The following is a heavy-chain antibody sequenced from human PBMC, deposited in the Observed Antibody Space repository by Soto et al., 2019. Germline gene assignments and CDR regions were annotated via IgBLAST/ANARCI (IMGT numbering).Heavy chain of an antibody. CDR2: INAGNGNT. J-gene: IGHJ5*02. D-gene: IGHD2-15*01. CDR1: GYTFTRYA. Sequence: QVPLVQSGAEVKKPGASVKVSCKASGYTFTRYAMHWVRQAPGPRLEWMGWINAGNGNTKYSQKFQGRVTITRDTSASTAYMELSSLRSEDTAVYYCARVKAAGRGNWFDPWGQGTLVTVSS. CDR3: ARVKAAGRGNWFDP. V-gene: IGHV1-3*01.